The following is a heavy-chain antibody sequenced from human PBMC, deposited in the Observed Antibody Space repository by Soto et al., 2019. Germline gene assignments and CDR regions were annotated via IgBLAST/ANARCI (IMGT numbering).Heavy chain of an antibody. D-gene: IGHD2-15*01. CDR2: FDPEDGET. CDR3: ATAIVVTQSGGAYFDY. V-gene: IGHV1-24*01. J-gene: IGHJ4*02. Sequence: ASVKVSCTVSGYTLTELSMHWVRQAPGKGLEWMGGFDPEDGETIYAQKFQGRVTMTEDTSTDTAYMELSSLRSEDTAVYYCATAIVVTQSGGAYFDYWGQGTLVTVSS. CDR1: GYTLTELS.